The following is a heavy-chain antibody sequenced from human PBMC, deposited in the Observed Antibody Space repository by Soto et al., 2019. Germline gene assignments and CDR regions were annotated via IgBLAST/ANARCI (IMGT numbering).Heavy chain of an antibody. D-gene: IGHD1-20*01. CDR1: GGSISSSHW. CDR2: ISHSGTS. Sequence: QVQLQESGPGLVKPSGTLSLTCAVSGGSISSSHWWTWVRQSPGKGLEYIGEISHSGTSNSNTSLKSRVTLSVDRSKNHFSITLTSVTAADTAVDYCSRVVLSITRGAFDAWGQGTPVIVSS. V-gene: IGHV4-4*02. J-gene: IGHJ3*01. CDR3: SRVVLSITRGAFDA.